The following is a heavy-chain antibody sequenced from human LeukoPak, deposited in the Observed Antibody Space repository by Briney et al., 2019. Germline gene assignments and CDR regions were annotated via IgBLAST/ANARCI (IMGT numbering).Heavy chain of an antibody. CDR3: AREPITIFGTAFDI. J-gene: IGHJ3*02. CDR2: IWYDGSNK. V-gene: IGHV3-33*01. Sequence: GRSLRLSCAASGFTFSSYGMHWVRQAPGKGLEWVAVIWYDGSNKYYADSVKGRFTISRDNSKNTLYLQMNSLRAEDTAVYCCAREPITIFGTAFDIWGQGTMVTVSS. D-gene: IGHD3-3*01. CDR1: GFTFSSYG.